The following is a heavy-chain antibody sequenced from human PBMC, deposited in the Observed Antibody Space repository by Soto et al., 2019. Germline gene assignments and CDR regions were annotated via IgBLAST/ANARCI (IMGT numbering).Heavy chain of an antibody. CDR2: IYWDDDK. V-gene: IGHV2-5*02. Sequence: QITLKESGPTLVKPTQTLTLTCTFPGFSLSTGGVGVGWIRQPPGKALEWLALIYWDDDKGYNPSLKSRLTVTKDTSRNQVVLTVTNMDLVDTATYYCAHRLTLSTTWNYGYMDVWGNGTTVTVSS. D-gene: IGHD3-16*01. CDR1: GFSLSTGGVG. J-gene: IGHJ6*03. CDR3: AHRLTLSTTWNYGYMDV.